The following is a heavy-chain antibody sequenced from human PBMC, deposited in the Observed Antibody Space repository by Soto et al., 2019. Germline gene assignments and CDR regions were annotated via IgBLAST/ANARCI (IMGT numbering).Heavy chain of an antibody. CDR1: GYSFTSYC. J-gene: IGHJ5*02. D-gene: IGHD3-3*01. Sequence: GESLKISCKGSGYSFTSYCISWVRQMPGKGLEWMGRIDPSDSYTNYSPSFQGHVTISADKSISTAYLQWSSLKASDTAMYYCARHGTGVTIFGVVILNRFDPWGQGTLVPVSS. CDR3: ARHGTGVTIFGVVILNRFDP. V-gene: IGHV5-10-1*01. CDR2: IDPSDSYT.